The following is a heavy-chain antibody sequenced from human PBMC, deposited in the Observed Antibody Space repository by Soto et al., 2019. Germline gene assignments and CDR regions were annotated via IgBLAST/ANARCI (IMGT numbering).Heavy chain of an antibody. D-gene: IGHD7-27*01. CDR2: INSDGSST. CDR1: GITISSFW. Sequence: DVHLVESGGGLVQPGGSLRLSCAASGITISSFWLHRVRQAPGKGLVWVSRINSDGSSTTYADSVKGRFTISRDNSKNTLFLQMNSLRGEDTAVYYCARGGVGILESWGQGTLVTV. V-gene: IGHV3-74*03. J-gene: IGHJ5*02. CDR3: ARGGVGILES.